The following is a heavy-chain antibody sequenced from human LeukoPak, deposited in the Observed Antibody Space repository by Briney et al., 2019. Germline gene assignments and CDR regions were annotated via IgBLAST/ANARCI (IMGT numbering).Heavy chain of an antibody. V-gene: IGHV4-38-2*01. Sequence: TSGTLSLTCGVSGHSISSGYYWGWIRQPPGKGLEWIGSIYHSGSTYYNPSLKSRVTISVDTFKDQFSLKLSSVTAADTAVYYCARHDYGGNSEVYWGQGTLVTVSS. CDR3: ARHDYGGNSEVY. CDR2: IYHSGST. D-gene: IGHD4-23*01. CDR1: GHSISSGYY. J-gene: IGHJ4*02.